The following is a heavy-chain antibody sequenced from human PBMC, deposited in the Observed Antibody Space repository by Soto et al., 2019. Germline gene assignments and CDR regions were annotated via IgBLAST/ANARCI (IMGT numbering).Heavy chain of an antibody. D-gene: IGHD3-10*01. Sequence: SVKVSCKASGGTFSSYAISWVRQAPGRGLEWMGGIIPIFGTANYAQKFQGRVTITADKSTSTAYMELSSLRSEDTAVYYCARDRGVAAHNWFDPWGQGTLVTVSS. CDR3: ARDRGVAAHNWFDP. J-gene: IGHJ5*02. CDR2: IIPIFGTA. CDR1: GGTFSSYA. V-gene: IGHV1-69*06.